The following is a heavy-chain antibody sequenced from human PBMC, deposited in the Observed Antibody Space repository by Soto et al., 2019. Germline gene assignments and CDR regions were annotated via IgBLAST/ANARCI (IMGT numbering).Heavy chain of an antibody. CDR2: IRSSGGST. V-gene: IGHV3-23*01. D-gene: IGHD3-16*01. CDR3: AKMITIVSGMDV. Sequence: GGSLRLSCAASGFTFSTYAMSWVRQAPGKGLEWVSAIRSSGGSTYYGDSVKGRFTISRDNSTNTLYLQMNSLRAEDTAVYYCAKMITIVSGMDVWGQGTTVTVSS. J-gene: IGHJ6*02. CDR1: GFTFSTYA.